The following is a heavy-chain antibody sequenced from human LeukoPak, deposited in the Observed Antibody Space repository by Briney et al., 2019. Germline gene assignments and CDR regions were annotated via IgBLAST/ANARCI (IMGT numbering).Heavy chain of an antibody. D-gene: IGHD1-26*01. V-gene: IGHV4-4*07. CDR2: IHTSGST. Sequence: SETLSLTCTVSGGSISSYYWSWIRQPAGKGLEWIGRIHTSGSTSYNPSLKSRVTISVDTSKKQFSLKLSSVTAADTAFYYCARYIVSYPHDAFDIWGQGTMVTVSS. CDR3: ARYIVSYPHDAFDI. CDR1: GGSISSYY. J-gene: IGHJ3*02.